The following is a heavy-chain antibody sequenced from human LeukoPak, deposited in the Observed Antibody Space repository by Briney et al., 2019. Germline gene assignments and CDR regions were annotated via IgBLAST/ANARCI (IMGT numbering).Heavy chain of an antibody. Sequence: GGSLRLSCAASGFTVSSNYMSWVRQAPGKGLEWVSVIYGGGSTYYADSVKGRITISRDNSKNTLYLQMNSLRAEDTAVYYCGVVTFGGVIVNWGQGTLVTVSS. D-gene: IGHD3-16*02. J-gene: IGHJ4*02. CDR3: GVVTFGGVIVN. V-gene: IGHV3-53*01. CDR2: IYGGGST. CDR1: GFTVSSNY.